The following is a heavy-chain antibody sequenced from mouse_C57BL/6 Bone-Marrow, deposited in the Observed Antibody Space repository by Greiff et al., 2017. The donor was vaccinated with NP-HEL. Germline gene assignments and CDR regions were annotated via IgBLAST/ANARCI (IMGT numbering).Heavy chain of an antibody. V-gene: IGHV14-4*01. D-gene: IGHD1-1*01. CDR2: IDPENGDT. J-gene: IGHJ2*01. CDR3: TTIYYYGSSYYVGC. Sequence: EVQLKQSGAELVRPGASVKLSCTASGFNIKDDYMHWVKQRPEQGLEWIGWIDPENGDTEYASKFQGKATITADTSSNTAYLQLSSLTSEDTAVYCCTTIYYYGSSYYVGCWGQGTTLTVSS. CDR1: GFNIKDDY.